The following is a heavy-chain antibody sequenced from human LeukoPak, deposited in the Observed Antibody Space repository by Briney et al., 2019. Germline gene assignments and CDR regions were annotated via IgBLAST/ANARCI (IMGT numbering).Heavy chain of an antibody. CDR3: ARDRAMVRGVITGWFDP. Sequence: ASVKVSCKASGYTFTGYYMHWVRQAPGQGLEWMGWINPNSGGTNYAQKFQGRVTMTRDTSISTAYMELSRLRSDDTAVYYCARDRAMVRGVITGWFDPWGQGTLVTVSS. CDR1: GYTFTGYY. D-gene: IGHD3-10*01. CDR2: INPNSGGT. J-gene: IGHJ5*02. V-gene: IGHV1-2*02.